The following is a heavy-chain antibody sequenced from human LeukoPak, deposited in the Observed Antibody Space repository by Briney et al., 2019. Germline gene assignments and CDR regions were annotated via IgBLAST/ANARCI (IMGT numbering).Heavy chain of an antibody. J-gene: IGHJ3*02. CDR2: IKQDGSEK. Sequence: PGGSLRLSCAASGFTFSSYWMSWVRQAPGKGLEWVANIKQDGSEKYYVDSVKGRFTISRDNAKNSLYLQMNSLRAEDTAVYYCARHLTWIQLWSEEPAAFDIWGQGTMVTVSS. CDR1: GFTFSSYW. D-gene: IGHD5-18*01. V-gene: IGHV3-7*01. CDR3: ARHLTWIQLWSEEPAAFDI.